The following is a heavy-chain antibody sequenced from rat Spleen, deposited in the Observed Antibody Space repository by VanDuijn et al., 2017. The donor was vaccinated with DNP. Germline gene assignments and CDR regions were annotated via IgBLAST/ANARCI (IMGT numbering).Heavy chain of an antibody. Sequence: EVQLVESDGGLVQPGRSLKLSCAVSGITFSDHNMAWVRQAPKKSLEWVAIISYDGSDTYYRNSVKGRFTISRDNAKSTLYLRMDSLRSEDTATYYCAGRPPPTRGPFDYWGQGVTVTVSS. D-gene: IGHD1-4*01. J-gene: IGHJ2*01. V-gene: IGHV5-7*01. CDR3: AGRPPPTRGPFDY. CDR1: GITFSDHN. CDR2: ISYDGSDT.